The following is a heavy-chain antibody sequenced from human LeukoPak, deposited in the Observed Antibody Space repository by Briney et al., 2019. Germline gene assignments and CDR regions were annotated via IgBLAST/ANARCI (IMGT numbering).Heavy chain of an antibody. J-gene: IGHJ4*02. Sequence: GGSLRLSCAASGFTFSSYGMHWVRQSPGKGLEWVSSLWYDGSNKNYADSVKGRFTISRDDSKSTLYLQMNSLRSEDTAVYYCARLKELGELDYWGQGTLVTVSS. CDR3: ARLKELGELDY. D-gene: IGHD7-27*01. CDR1: GFTFSSYG. CDR2: LWYDGSNK. V-gene: IGHV3-33*01.